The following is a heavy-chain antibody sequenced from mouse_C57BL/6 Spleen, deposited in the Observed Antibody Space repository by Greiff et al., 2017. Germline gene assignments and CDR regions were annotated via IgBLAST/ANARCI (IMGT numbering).Heavy chain of an antibody. CDR3: TRRPYYGSSYDGDYFDY. Sequence: EVHLQQSGTVLARPGASVKMSCKTSGYTFTSYWMHWVKQRPGQGLEWIGAIYPGNSDTSYNQKFKGKAKLTAVTSASTAYMELSSLTNEDSAVYYCTRRPYYGSSYDGDYFDYWGQGTTLTVSS. J-gene: IGHJ2*01. CDR1: GYTFTSYW. V-gene: IGHV1-5*01. CDR2: IYPGNSDT. D-gene: IGHD1-1*01.